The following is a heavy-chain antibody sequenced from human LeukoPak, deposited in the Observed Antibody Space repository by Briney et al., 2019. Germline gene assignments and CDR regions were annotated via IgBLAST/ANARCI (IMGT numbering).Heavy chain of an antibody. J-gene: IGHJ5*02. D-gene: IGHD6-13*01. CDR1: GFTFSNAW. V-gene: IGHV3-15*01. CDR2: IKSKTDGGTT. CDR3: AREMGSSSWYLAGDWFDP. Sequence: PGGSLRLSCAASGFTFSNAWMSWVRQAPGKGLEWVGRIKSKTDGGTTDYAAPVKGRFTISRDDSKNTLYLQMNSLKTEDTAVYYCAREMGSSSWYLAGDWFDPWGQGTLVTVSS.